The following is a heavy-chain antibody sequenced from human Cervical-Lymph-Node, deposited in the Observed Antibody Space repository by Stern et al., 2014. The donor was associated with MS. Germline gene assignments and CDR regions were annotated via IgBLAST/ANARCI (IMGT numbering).Heavy chain of an antibody. D-gene: IGHD2-15*01. CDR2: IYIGDSET. J-gene: IGHJ4*02. CDR3: ARDKVDCSGGSCHPPFFDY. V-gene: IGHV5-51*01. CDR1: GYHFPSYW. Sequence: EVQLVESGAEVKKPGESLRISCKGSGYHFPSYWIAWVRQMPGQGLEWMGIIYIGDSETKYSPSFQGQVTISADKSISTAYLQWNSLKASDTAMYYCARDKVDCSGGSCHPPFFDYWGQGTLVTVSS.